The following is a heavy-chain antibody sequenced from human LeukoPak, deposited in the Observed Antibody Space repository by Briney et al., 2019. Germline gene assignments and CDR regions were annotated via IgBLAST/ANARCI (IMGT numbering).Heavy chain of an antibody. D-gene: IGHD3-10*01. CDR3: ARDHEYYYGSGSYYPGGCDY. J-gene: IGHJ4*02. Sequence: ASVKVSCKASGYTFTSYYMHWVRQPPGQGLEWMGIINPSGGSTSDAQKFQGRVTMTRDTSTSTVYMELSSLRSEDTAVYYCARDHEYYYGSGSYYPGGCDYWGQGTLVTVSS. CDR2: INPSGGST. CDR1: GYTFTSYY. V-gene: IGHV1-46*01.